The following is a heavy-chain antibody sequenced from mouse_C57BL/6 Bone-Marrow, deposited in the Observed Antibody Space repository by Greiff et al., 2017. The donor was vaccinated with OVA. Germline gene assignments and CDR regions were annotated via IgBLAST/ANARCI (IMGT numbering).Heavy chain of an antibody. CDR2: INPNNGGT. D-gene: IGHD1-1*01. CDR1: GYTFTDYN. V-gene: IGHV1-22*01. Sequence: DVKLQESGPELVKPGASVKMSCKASGYTFTDYNMHWVKQSHGKSLEWIGYINPNNGGTSYNQKFKGKATLTVNKSSSTAYMELRSLTSEDSAVYYCARKTTVSYWYFDVWGTGTTVTVSS. CDR3: ARKTTVSYWYFDV. J-gene: IGHJ1*03.